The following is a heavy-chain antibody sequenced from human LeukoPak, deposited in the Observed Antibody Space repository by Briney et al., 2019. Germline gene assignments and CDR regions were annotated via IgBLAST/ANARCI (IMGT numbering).Heavy chain of an antibody. CDR1: GFTFSSYA. CDR3: ARALAPMRWLHGGVDY. Sequence: PGGSLRLSCAASGFTFSSYAMLWVRQAPGKGLEWVAVISYDGSNKYYADSVKGRFTISRDNSKNTLYLQMNSLRAEDTAVYYCARALAPMRWLHGGVDYWGQGTLVTVSS. V-gene: IGHV3-30-3*01. J-gene: IGHJ4*02. CDR2: ISYDGSNK. D-gene: IGHD5-24*01.